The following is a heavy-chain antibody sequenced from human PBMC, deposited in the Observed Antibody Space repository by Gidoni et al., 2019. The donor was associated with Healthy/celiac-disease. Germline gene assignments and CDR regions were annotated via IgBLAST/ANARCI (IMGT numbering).Heavy chain of an antibody. J-gene: IGHJ6*02. Sequence: QVQLVQSGAEVKKPGSSVTVSCKASGGTFSSYAISWVRQAPGQGLEWMGGIIPIFGTANYAQKFQGRVTITADESTSTAYMELSSLRSEDTAVYYCARVHLPYCSSTSCYVGPYYYYGMDVWGQGTTVTVSS. D-gene: IGHD2-2*01. CDR1: GGTFSSYA. CDR3: ARVHLPYCSSTSCYVGPYYYYGMDV. V-gene: IGHV1-69*01. CDR2: IIPIFGTA.